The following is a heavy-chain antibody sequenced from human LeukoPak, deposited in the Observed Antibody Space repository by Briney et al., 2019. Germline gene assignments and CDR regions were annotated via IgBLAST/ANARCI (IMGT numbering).Heavy chain of an antibody. J-gene: IGHJ3*02. CDR3: AKQKGAYDSSGYYYGARAFDI. Sequence: GGSLRLTCAASGFTFSSYAMSWDRQAPGKGLEWVSAISGSGGSTYYADSVKGRFTISRDNSKNTLYLQMNSLRAEDTAVYYCAKQKGAYDSSGYYYGARAFDIWGQGTMVTVSS. CDR1: GFTFSSYA. D-gene: IGHD3-22*01. V-gene: IGHV3-23*01. CDR2: ISGSGGST.